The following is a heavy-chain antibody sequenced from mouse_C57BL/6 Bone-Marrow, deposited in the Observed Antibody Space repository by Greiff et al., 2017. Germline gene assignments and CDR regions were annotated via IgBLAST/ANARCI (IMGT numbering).Heavy chain of an antibody. Sequence: VKLMESGAELARPGASVKLSCKASGYTFTSYGISWVKQRTGQGLEWIGEIYPRSGNTYYNEKFKGKATLTADKSSSTAYMELRSLTSEDSAVYFWARSDYGAWFAYWGQGTLVTVSA. CDR1: GYTFTSYG. CDR3: ARSDYGAWFAY. CDR2: IYPRSGNT. J-gene: IGHJ3*01. D-gene: IGHD1-1*01. V-gene: IGHV1-81*01.